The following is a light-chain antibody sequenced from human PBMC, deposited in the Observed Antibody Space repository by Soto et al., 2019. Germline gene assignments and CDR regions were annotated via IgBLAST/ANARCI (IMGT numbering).Light chain of an antibody. V-gene: IGKV3-15*01. Sequence: VMTQSPATLSVSPRERPSVCCSHSQTVSRNLAWYQQRPGQAPRLLIYDISNRAAGVPARFSGSGSETEFTLTIRTLQSEDFAVYFCQQYNKWPSFGQGTRLEIK. CDR2: DIS. CDR1: QTVSRN. CDR3: QQYNKWPS. J-gene: IGKJ5*01.